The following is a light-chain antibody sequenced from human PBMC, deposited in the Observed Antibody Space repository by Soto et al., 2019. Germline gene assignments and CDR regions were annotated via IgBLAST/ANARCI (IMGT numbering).Light chain of an antibody. Sequence: EIVFTQSPGALSLSHGERAALSCRASQSVSNNYLAWYQQKPGQAPRLLIYGASNRATGIPDRFSGSGSGTDFTLTISSLQPEDVATYYCLQLNTYPWTFGQGTKVDIK. CDR1: QSVSNNY. V-gene: IGKV3-20*01. CDR3: LQLNTYPWT. CDR2: GAS. J-gene: IGKJ1*01.